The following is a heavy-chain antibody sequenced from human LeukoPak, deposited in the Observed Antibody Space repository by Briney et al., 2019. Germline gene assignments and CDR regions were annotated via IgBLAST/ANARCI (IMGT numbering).Heavy chain of an antibody. CDR3: AKDLYSSSWSYFDY. CDR2: IRYDGSNK. D-gene: IGHD6-13*01. V-gene: IGHV3-30*02. Sequence: AGGSLRLSCAASGFTFSSYGMHWVRQAPGKGLEWVAFIRYDGSNKYYADSVKGRFTISRDNSKNTLYLQMNSLRAEDTAVYYCAKDLYSSSWSYFDYWGQGTLVTVPS. J-gene: IGHJ4*02. CDR1: GFTFSSYG.